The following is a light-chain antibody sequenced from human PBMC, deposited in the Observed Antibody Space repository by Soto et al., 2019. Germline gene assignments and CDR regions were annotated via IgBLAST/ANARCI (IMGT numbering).Light chain of an antibody. CDR1: NSNFGSNT. CDR2: GNN. J-gene: IGLJ3*02. Sequence: QSVLTQPPSASGTPGQTVAISCSGSNSNFGSNTVNWYQQFPGTAPKLLISGNNQRPSGVPDRFSGSKSDTSASLAISGLLSEDESDYYCVTWADSLNVWVFGGGTKLTVL. V-gene: IGLV1-44*01. CDR3: VTWADSLNVWV.